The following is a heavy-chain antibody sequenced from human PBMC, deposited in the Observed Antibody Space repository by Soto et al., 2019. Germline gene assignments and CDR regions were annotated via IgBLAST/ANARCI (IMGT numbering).Heavy chain of an antibody. Sequence: SVKVSCKASGGTFSSYAISWVRQAPGQGLEWMGGIIPIFGTANYAQKFQGRVTITADESTSTAYMELSSLRSEDTAVYYCARDRGTVIVVVPAAIRNYYYYYGMDVWGQGTTVPVSS. CDR3: ARDRGTVIVVVPAAIRNYYYYYGMDV. D-gene: IGHD2-2*02. J-gene: IGHJ6*02. CDR1: GGTFSSYA. V-gene: IGHV1-69*13. CDR2: IIPIFGTA.